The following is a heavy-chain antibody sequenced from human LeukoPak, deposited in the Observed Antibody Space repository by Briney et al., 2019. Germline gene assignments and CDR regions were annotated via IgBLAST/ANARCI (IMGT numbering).Heavy chain of an antibody. V-gene: IGHV4-4*02. Sequence: SETLSLTCVVSGGSISNTYWWTWVRQPPGKGLEWIGEIHRSGSTYYNPSLESRLTMSLDKSKNQFSLNLYSVTAADTAVYFCVTGGSSWNEYWGQGTLVTVSS. CDR3: VTGGSSWNEY. D-gene: IGHD6-13*01. CDR2: IHRSGST. CDR1: GGSISNTYW. J-gene: IGHJ4*02.